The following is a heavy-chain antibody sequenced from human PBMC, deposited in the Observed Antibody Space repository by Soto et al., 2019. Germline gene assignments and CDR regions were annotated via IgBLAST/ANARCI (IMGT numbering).Heavy chain of an antibody. CDR3: ASHPGFCTSPYCSNWFDP. V-gene: IGHV1-46*01. CDR2: INPSGGST. D-gene: IGHD2-2*01. Sequence: ASVKVSCKASGYTFTSFSMHWVRQAPGQGLEWMGIINPSGGSTSYAQKFQGRVTMTRDTSTSTVYMDLSSLRSEDTAVYYCASHPGFCTSPYCSNWFDPWAQGTLVTVSS. CDR1: GYTFTSFS. J-gene: IGHJ5*02.